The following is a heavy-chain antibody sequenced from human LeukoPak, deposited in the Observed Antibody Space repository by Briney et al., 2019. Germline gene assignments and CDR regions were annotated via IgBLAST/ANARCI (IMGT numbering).Heavy chain of an antibody. CDR1: GFTFSNYW. Sequence: GGSLSLSCAAPGFTFSNYWLSWVRQAPGKGLEWVANIKEDGSEKYYVDSVKGRFTISRDNARNSLYLQMNSLRAEDTAVYYCASGRQLGYWGQGTLVTVSS. CDR3: ASGRQLGY. J-gene: IGHJ4*02. D-gene: IGHD6-13*01. CDR2: IKEDGSEK. V-gene: IGHV3-7*01.